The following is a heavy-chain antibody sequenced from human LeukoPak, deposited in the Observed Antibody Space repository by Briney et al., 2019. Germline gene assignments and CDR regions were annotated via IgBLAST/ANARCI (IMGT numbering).Heavy chain of an antibody. Sequence: GGSLRLSCAASGFTFSSYSMNWVRQAPGKGLEWVSSIGSSSSYIYYADSVKGRFTISRDNAKNSLYLQMNSLRAEDTAVYYCARVGIGSGSYSFDYWGQGTLVTVSS. D-gene: IGHD3-10*01. CDR2: IGSSSSYI. J-gene: IGHJ4*02. CDR3: ARVGIGSGSYSFDY. V-gene: IGHV3-21*01. CDR1: GFTFSSYS.